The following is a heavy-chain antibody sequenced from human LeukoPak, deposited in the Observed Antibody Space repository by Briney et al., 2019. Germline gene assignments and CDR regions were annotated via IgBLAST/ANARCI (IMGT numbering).Heavy chain of an antibody. Sequence: PGGSLRLSCAASGFTFSRYSMHWVRQAPGKGLEWVAVTSPDGNEKYYADYVTGRFTISRDNSKKTVFLQMNSLSTEDTAVYSCFTGSAYYYDSWGQGTLVTVSS. J-gene: IGHJ5*01. CDR3: FTGSAYYYDS. CDR2: TSPDGNEK. CDR1: GFTFSRYS. V-gene: IGHV3-30*01. D-gene: IGHD3-22*01.